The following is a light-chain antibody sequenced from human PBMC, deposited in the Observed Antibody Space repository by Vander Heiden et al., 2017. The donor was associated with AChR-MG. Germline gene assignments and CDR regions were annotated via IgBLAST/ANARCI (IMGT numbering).Light chain of an antibody. CDR3: QQDSHVVT. V-gene: IGKV3-15*01. CDR2: GAS. CDR1: QSVSSK. Sequence: EVVMTQSPATLSVSPGERVTLSCRASQSVSSKLAWYLQKPGQAPRLLIYGASTRATGLPARFSGSGSGTDFTLTITGLQSEDFAVYYCQQDSHVVTFGQGTKVEIK. J-gene: IGKJ1*01.